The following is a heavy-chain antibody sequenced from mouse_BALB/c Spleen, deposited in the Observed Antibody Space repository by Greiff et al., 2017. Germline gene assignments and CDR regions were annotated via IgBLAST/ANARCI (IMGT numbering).Heavy chain of an antibody. Sequence: EVQRVESGGGLVKPGGSLKLSCAASGFTFSSYTMSWVRQTPEKRLEWVATISSGGGNTYYPDSVKGRFTISRDNAKNNLYLQMSSLRSEDTALYYCARYGYYGDYAMDYWGQGTSVTVSS. V-gene: IGHV5-9*03. D-gene: IGHD2-3*01. CDR2: ISSGGGNT. CDR1: GFTFSSYT. CDR3: ARYGYYGDYAMDY. J-gene: IGHJ4*01.